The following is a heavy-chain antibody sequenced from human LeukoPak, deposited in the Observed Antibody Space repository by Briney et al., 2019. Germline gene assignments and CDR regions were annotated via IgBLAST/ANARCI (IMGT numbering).Heavy chain of an antibody. D-gene: IGHD3-22*01. J-gene: IGHJ3*02. V-gene: IGHV1-46*01. CDR1: GYTFTSYY. CDR3: AIVLNYYDSSGYPYDAFDI. Sequence: ASVKVSCKASGYTFTSYYMHWVRQAPGQGLEWMGIINPSGGSTSYAQKFQGRVTMTRDMSTSTVYMELSSLRSEDTAVYYCAIVLNYYDSSGYPYDAFDIWGQGTMVTVSS. CDR2: INPSGGST.